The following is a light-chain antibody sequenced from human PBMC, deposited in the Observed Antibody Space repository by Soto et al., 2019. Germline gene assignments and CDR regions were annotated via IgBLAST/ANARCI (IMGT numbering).Light chain of an antibody. CDR1: SSNIGAGYD. J-gene: IGLJ3*02. V-gene: IGLV1-40*01. CDR2: GNS. CDR3: QSYDSSLSGAV. Sequence: QSVLTQPPSVSGAPGQRVTITCTGSSSNIGAGYDVHWYQQLPGTAPKLLIYGNSNRPSGVPDRFSVSKSGTSASRAITGLQAEDEADDYCQSYDSSLSGAVFGGGTKLTVL.